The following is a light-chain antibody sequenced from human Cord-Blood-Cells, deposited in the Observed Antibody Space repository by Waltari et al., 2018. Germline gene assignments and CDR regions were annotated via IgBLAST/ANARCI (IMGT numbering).Light chain of an antibody. CDR3: SSYAGSNNYV. CDR2: EVS. V-gene: IGLV2-8*01. Sequence: QSALTQPPPASRSPGQSVTISCSATCSHVRGYNYVPWYQQHPGKAPKLMIYEVSKRPSGVPDRFSGSKSGNTASLTVSGLQAEDEADYYCSSYAGSNNYVFGTGTKVTVL. J-gene: IGLJ1*01. CDR1: CSHVRGYNY.